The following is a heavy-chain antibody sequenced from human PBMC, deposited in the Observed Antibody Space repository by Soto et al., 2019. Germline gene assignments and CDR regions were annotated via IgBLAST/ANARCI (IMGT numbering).Heavy chain of an antibody. CDR2: IYPGDSDT. J-gene: IGHJ5*02. CDR3: ARHYYDGNGYYPEA. CDR1: GYGFPTDC. D-gene: IGHD3-22*01. Sequence: GESLKIACKGAGYGFPTDCIGWLLHMPGKGLEWMGIIYPGDSDTRYSPSFQGQVTISADKSLSTAYLQWRSLKASDSAIYYCARHYYDGNGYYPEAWGQGTLVTVSS. V-gene: IGHV5-51*01.